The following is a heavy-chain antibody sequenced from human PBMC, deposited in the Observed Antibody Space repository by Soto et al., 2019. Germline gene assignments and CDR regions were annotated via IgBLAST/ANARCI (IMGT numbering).Heavy chain of an antibody. CDR1: GFTFSRVW. CDR3: AREIGYSSTWPAY. Sequence: GGSLRLSCAASGFTFSRVWMSWVRQAPGKGLEWVAVIGFDGKNENYGDSVKGRFTVSRDNSRNTLYLQMNSLRVEDTAVYFCAREIGYSSTWPAYWGQGTLVTVSS. V-gene: IGHV3-33*07. J-gene: IGHJ4*02. D-gene: IGHD6-13*01. CDR2: IGFDGKNE.